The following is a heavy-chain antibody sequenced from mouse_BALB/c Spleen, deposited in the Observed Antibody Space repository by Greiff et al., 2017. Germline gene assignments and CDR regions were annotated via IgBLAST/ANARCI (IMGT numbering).Heavy chain of an antibody. V-gene: IGHV3-2*02. CDR1: GYSITSDYA. Sequence: EVKLLESGPGLVKPSQSLSLTCTVTGYSITSDYAWNWIRQFPGNKLEWMGYISYSGSTSYNPSLKSRISITRDTSKNQFFLQLNSVTTEDTATYYCARLDGYLDYWGQGTTLTVSS. CDR2: ISYSGST. D-gene: IGHD2-3*01. CDR3: ARLDGYLDY. J-gene: IGHJ2*01.